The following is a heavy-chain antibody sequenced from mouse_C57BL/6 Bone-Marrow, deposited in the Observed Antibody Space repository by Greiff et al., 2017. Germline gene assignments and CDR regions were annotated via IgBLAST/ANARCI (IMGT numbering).Heavy chain of an antibody. D-gene: IGHD1-1*01. CDR2: IWGVGST. CDR1: GFSLTSYG. Sequence: VKLMESGPGLVAPSQSLSITCTVSGFSLTSYGVDWVRQSPGKGLEWLGVIWGVGSTNYNSALKSRLSISKDNYKSQVFLKMNSLQTDDTAMYYCARDYGSSYGYWYWDVWGTGTTVTVSS. CDR3: ARDYGSSYGYWYWDV. V-gene: IGHV2-6*01. J-gene: IGHJ1*03.